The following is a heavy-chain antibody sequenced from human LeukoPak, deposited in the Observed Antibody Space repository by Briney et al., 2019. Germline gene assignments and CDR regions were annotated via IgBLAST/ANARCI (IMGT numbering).Heavy chain of an antibody. CDR2: IYYSGST. CDR1: GGSITSSNW. V-gene: IGHV4-4*02. CDR3: ARAGVAVAGYRSYYYYMDV. J-gene: IGHJ6*03. D-gene: IGHD6-19*01. Sequence: SETLSLTCAVSGGSITSSNWWSWVRQSPGRGLEWIGYIYYSGSTDYNPSLKSRVTISVDTSKNQFSLKLSSVTAADTAVYYCARAGVAVAGYRSYYYYMDVWGKGTTVAISS.